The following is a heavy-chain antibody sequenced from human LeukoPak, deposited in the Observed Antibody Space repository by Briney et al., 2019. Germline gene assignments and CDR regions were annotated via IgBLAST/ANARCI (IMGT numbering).Heavy chain of an antibody. CDR1: GFTFSTYN. D-gene: IGHD6-13*01. Sequence: GGSLRLSCAASGFTFSTYNMNWVRQAPGKGLEWVSYISSSSSTIYYADYVQGRFTVSRDNAKNSLYLQMNSLRDEDTAVYYCARIRYSSSWYALDYWGQGTLVTVSS. CDR3: ARIRYSSSWYALDY. J-gene: IGHJ4*02. V-gene: IGHV3-48*02. CDR2: ISSSSSTI.